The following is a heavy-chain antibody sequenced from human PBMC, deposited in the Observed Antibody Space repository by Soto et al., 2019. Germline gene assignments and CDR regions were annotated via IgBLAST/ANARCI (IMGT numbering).Heavy chain of an antibody. Sequence: QVQLQQWGAGLLKPSETLSLSCAVYGASFSGYYWNWIRQPPGKGLEWIGEINQSGSTNYSPSLKTRVTISVDTSKKQFSLRVSSVTAADTAVYYCARRFSGTGRYFDCWGQGTLVTVSS. CDR3: ARRFSGTGRYFDC. D-gene: IGHD1-1*01. J-gene: IGHJ4*02. CDR1: GASFSGYY. CDR2: INQSGST. V-gene: IGHV4-34*02.